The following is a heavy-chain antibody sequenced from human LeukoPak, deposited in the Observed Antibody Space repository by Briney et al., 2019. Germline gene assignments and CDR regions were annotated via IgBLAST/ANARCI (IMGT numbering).Heavy chain of an antibody. J-gene: IGHJ4*02. CDR2: IYYSGGT. CDR1: DGSINSYY. CDR3: AREGDTYGQYYFDY. V-gene: IGHV4-59*01. Sequence: SETLSLTCTVSDGSINSYYWSWSRQPPGKGLEWIGYIYYSGGTNYNPSLKSRVTISVDTSKNQFSLRLNSVTAADTAVYYCAREGDTYGQYYFDYWGQGTLVTVSS. D-gene: IGHD5-18*01.